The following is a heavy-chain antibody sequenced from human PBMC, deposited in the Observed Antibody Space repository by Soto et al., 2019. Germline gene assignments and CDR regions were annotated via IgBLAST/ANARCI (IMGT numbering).Heavy chain of an antibody. CDR3: ARNMHDGLTNYFGP. CDR2: TSYTGNT. D-gene: IGHD4-4*01. Sequence: SETLSLTCFVSGGSVTSHHCSWIRQFSWQGLEWIAYTSYTGNTNYNPSLQSRVTISLDTSKNQLSLKLTSMTAADTAVYYCARNMHDGLTNYFGPRGQVTPVTV. J-gene: IGHJ5*02. CDR1: GGSVTSHH. V-gene: IGHV4-59*02.